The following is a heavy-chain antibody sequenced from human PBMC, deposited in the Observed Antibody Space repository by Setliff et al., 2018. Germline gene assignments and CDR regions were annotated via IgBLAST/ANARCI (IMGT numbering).Heavy chain of an antibody. CDR2: INHSGST. D-gene: IGHD3-22*01. J-gene: IGHJ4*02. CDR3: ARGSYYDSSGYSPDFFDY. CDR1: GESFSGHY. V-gene: IGHV4-34*01. Sequence: TLSLTCAVYGESFSGHYWSWIRQPPGKGLEWIGEINHSGSTNYNPSLKSRVTISLDTSKNQFSLKLSSVTAADTAVYYCARGSYYDSSGYSPDFFDYWGQGTLVTVA.